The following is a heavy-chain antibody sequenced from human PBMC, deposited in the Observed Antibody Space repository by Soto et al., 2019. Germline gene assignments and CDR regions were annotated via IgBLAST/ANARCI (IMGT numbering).Heavy chain of an antibody. CDR1: GFTFSSYG. CDR3: AKGRWNIIVGATNGYFDY. Sequence: QVQLVESGGGVVQPGRSLRLSCAASGFTFSSYGMHWVRQAPGKGLEWVAVISYDGSNKYYADSVKGRFTISRDNSKNTLYLQMNSLRAEDTAVYYCAKGRWNIIVGATNGYFDYWGQGTLVTVSS. CDR2: ISYDGSNK. V-gene: IGHV3-30*18. D-gene: IGHD1-26*01. J-gene: IGHJ4*02.